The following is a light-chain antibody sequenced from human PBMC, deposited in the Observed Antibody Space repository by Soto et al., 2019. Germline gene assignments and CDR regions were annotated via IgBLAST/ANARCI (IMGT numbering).Light chain of an antibody. CDR3: SSYTRGNTYV. J-gene: IGLJ1*01. CDR1: SSDIGGYNS. CDR2: EVT. V-gene: IGLV2-14*01. Sequence: QSALTQPDSVSGSPGQSITISCTGTSSDIGGYNSVSWYQQHPRKAPKLMIYEVTNRPSGISNRFSGSKSGNTASLTISGLQAEDEADYYCSSYTRGNTYVFGTGTKVTVL.